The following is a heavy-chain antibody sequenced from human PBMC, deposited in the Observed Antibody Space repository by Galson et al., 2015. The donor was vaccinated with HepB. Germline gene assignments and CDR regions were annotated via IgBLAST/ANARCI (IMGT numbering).Heavy chain of an antibody. Sequence: SVKVSCKASGYTFTSYGISWVRQAPGQGLEWMGWISAYNGNTNYAQKLQGRVTMTTDTSTSTAYMELRSLRSDDTAVYYCASSCSSTSCSGDAFDIWGQGTMVTVSS. D-gene: IGHD2-2*01. V-gene: IGHV1-18*01. J-gene: IGHJ3*02. CDR3: ASSCSSTSCSGDAFDI. CDR2: ISAYNGNT. CDR1: GYTFTSYG.